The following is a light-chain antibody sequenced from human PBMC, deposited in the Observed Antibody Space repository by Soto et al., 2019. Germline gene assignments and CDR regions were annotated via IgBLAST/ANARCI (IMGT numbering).Light chain of an antibody. V-gene: IGLV2-11*01. CDR1: SSDVGGSKY. CDR2: DVT. Sequence: QSALTQPRSVSGSPGQSVTISCTGTSSDVGGSKYVSWYQQHPGKAPKLMIYDVTKRPSGVPDRFSGSKSGNTASLTISGLQAEDEADYYCCSYAGSYTLVVFGGGTKLTVL. CDR3: CSYAGSYTLVV. J-gene: IGLJ2*01.